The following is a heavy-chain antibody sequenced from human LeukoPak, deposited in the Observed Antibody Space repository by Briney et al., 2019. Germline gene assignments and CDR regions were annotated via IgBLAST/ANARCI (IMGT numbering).Heavy chain of an antibody. CDR1: GFTFSSYG. J-gene: IGHJ4*02. CDR2: ISYDGSNK. D-gene: IGHD6-19*01. CDR3: AKELLAGTVDY. Sequence: GGSLRLSCAASGFTFSSYGMHWVRQAPGKGLEWVAVISYDGSNKYYADSEKGRFTISRDNSKNTLYLQMNSLRAEDTAVYYCAKELLAGTVDYWGQGTLVTVSS. V-gene: IGHV3-30*18.